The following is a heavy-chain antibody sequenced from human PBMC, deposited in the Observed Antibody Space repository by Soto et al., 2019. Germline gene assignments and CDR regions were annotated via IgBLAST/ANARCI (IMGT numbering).Heavy chain of an antibody. CDR1: GGSISSGGYY. D-gene: IGHD1-7*01. CDR3: ARDWEL. Sequence: QVQLQESGPGLVKPSRTLSLTCTVSGGSISSGGYYWSWIRRHQGKGLEWIGYIYYRGSTYYTPSHKSRVTISVDTSKTQFSLKLSSVTAADTAVYYCARDWELWGQGTLVTVSS. CDR2: IYYRGST. V-gene: IGHV4-31*03. J-gene: IGHJ4*02.